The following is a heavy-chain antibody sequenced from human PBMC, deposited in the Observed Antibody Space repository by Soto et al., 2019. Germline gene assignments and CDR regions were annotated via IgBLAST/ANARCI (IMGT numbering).Heavy chain of an antibody. V-gene: IGHV4-34*01. CDR3: ARDQQWLIYYYGMDV. J-gene: IGHJ6*02. D-gene: IGHD6-19*01. CDR1: GGSFSGYY. Sequence: SETLSLTCAVYGGSFSGYYWSWIRQPPGKGLEWIGEINHSGSTNYNPSLKSRVTISVDTSKNQFSLQLNSVTPEDTAVYYCARDQQWLIYYYGMDVWGQGTTVTVSS. CDR2: INHSGST.